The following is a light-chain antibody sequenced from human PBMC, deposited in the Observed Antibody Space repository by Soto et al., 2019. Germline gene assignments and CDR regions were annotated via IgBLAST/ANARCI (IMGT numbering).Light chain of an antibody. CDR2: GAS. J-gene: IGKJ4*01. V-gene: IGKV3-20*01. Sequence: IVLTQSPGTLSLSPGERATLSCRASQSVTRTYLAWYQQKPGQAPRLLIYGASSRASGIPDRFSGNGSGTDFTLTISRLEPEDFAVYYCQQYGRSPLTFGGGTKVEIK. CDR1: QSVTRTY. CDR3: QQYGRSPLT.